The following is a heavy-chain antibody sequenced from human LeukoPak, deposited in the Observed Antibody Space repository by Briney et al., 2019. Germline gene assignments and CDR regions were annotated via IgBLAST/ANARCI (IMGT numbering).Heavy chain of an antibody. V-gene: IGHV3-21*01. CDR1: GFTFSSYR. CDR3: ARDWGSITILPNWFDP. Sequence: PGGSLRLSCAASGFTFSSYRMNWVRQAPGKGLEWVSSISSSSSYIYYADSVKGRFTISRDNAKNSLYLQMNSLRAEDTAVYYCARDWGSITILPNWFDPWGQGTLVTVSS. D-gene: IGHD3-3*01. CDR2: ISSSSSYI. J-gene: IGHJ5*02.